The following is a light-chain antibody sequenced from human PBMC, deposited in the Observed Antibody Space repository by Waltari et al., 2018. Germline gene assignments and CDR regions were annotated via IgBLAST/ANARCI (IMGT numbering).Light chain of an antibody. CDR2: AVS. CDR3: SSYAGSSKGV. CDR1: SSDFGSYKR. V-gene: IGLV2-23*02. J-gene: IGLJ2*01. Sequence: QSALTQPASVSGSPGQWIAISCPGSSSDFGSYKRARWDHEQPGKAPKLMIYAVSKRPSGGSDRFSGSKSGDMASLTISGLQPEDEAEYFCSSYAGSSKGVFGGGTKVTVV.